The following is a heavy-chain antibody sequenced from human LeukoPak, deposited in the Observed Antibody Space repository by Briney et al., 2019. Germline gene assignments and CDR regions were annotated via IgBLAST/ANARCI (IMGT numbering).Heavy chain of an antibody. Sequence: GGSLRLSCAASGFTFSTYWMHWVRQAPGKGPVWVSRTNSDETSTAYADSVRGRFTISRDNAKNTLYLQMSSLRDEDTAVYFCAATTGGYYHYWGQGTLVTVSS. CDR2: TNSDETST. J-gene: IGHJ4*02. D-gene: IGHD3-3*01. V-gene: IGHV3-74*01. CDR1: GFTFSTYW. CDR3: AATTGGYYHY.